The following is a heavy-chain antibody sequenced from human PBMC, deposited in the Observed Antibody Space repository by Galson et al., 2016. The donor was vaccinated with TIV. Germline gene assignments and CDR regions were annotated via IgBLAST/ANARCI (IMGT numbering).Heavy chain of an antibody. Sequence: SLRLSCATSGFTFSSYGIHWVREAPGKGLEWVAFIENDGSNKYYPDSMKGRFTVSRDNSKNTLYLHMNSLRPEDTAIYYCAKEQGQVGNYFGHAFDIWGQGTMVTVSS. J-gene: IGHJ3*02. CDR1: GFTFSSYG. V-gene: IGHV3-30*02. D-gene: IGHD1-7*01. CDR2: IENDGSNK. CDR3: AKEQGQVGNYFGHAFDI.